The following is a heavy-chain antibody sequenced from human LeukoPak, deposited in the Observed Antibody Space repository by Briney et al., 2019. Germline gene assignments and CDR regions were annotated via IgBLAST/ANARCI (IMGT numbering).Heavy chain of an antibody. Sequence: PGGSLRLSCAASGFTFTTYSMNWVRQAPGKGLEWVSTISGSSRYIYFADSVRGRFTISRDNAKNSLYLQMNSLRAEDTAVYYCARRLNNVDYGNDYWGQGTLVTVSS. V-gene: IGHV3-21*01. CDR2: ISGSSRYI. CDR3: ARRLNNVDYGNDY. J-gene: IGHJ4*02. D-gene: IGHD4-17*01. CDR1: GFTFTTYS.